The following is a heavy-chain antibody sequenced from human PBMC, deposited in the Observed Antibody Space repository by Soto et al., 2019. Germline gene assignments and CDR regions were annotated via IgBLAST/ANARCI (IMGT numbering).Heavy chain of an antibody. V-gene: IGHV3-23*01. J-gene: IGHJ4*02. Sequence: PGGSLRLSCAASGFTFSSYAMSWVRQAPGKGLEWVSAISGSGGSTYYADSVKGRFTISRDNSKNTLYLQMNSLRAEDTAVYYCATGGRGSGWYYFDYWGQGTLVTVSS. CDR1: GFTFSSYA. CDR3: ATGGRGSGWYYFDY. CDR2: ISGSGGST. D-gene: IGHD6-19*01.